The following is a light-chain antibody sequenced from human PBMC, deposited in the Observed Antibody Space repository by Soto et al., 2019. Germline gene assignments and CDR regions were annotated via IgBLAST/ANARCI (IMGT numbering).Light chain of an antibody. J-gene: IGKJ5*01. CDR2: GAS. CDR1: QSVSSN. CDR3: QQYNNWPPT. Sequence: EIVMTQSPATLSVSPGERATLSCRASQSVSSNLAWYQQKPGQAPRLLIYGASTRATGIPARFSGIRSATDFTLTISILQSEDFALYYCQQYNNWPPTFGQGTRLEIK. V-gene: IGKV3-15*01.